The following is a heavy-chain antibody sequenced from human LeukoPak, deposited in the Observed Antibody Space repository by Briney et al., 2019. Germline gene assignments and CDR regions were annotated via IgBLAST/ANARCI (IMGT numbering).Heavy chain of an antibody. CDR3: ARDQWSKSGWFSPVNWYFDL. D-gene: IGHD6-19*01. V-gene: IGHV3-30*04. CDR2: ISYDGSNK. J-gene: IGHJ2*01. CDR1: GFTFSSYA. Sequence: PGGSLRLSCAASGFTFSSYAMHWVRQAPGKGLEWVAVISYDGSNKYYADSVKGRFTISRDNSKNTLYLQMNSLRAEDTAVYYCARDQWSKSGWFSPVNWYFDLWGRGTLVTVSS.